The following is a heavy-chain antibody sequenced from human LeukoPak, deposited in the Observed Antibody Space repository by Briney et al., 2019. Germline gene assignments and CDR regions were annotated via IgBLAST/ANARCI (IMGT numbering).Heavy chain of an antibody. D-gene: IGHD3-10*01. CDR3: ARGPMSPGGSVWFDP. J-gene: IGHJ5*02. V-gene: IGHV4-39*07. Sequence: PSETLSLTCTVSGGSISSSSYYWGWIRQPPGKGLEWIGSIYYSGSTYYNPSLKSRVTISVDTSKNQFSLKLSSVTAADTAVYYCARGPMSPGGSVWFDPWGQGTLVTVSS. CDR1: GGSISSSSYY. CDR2: IYYSGST.